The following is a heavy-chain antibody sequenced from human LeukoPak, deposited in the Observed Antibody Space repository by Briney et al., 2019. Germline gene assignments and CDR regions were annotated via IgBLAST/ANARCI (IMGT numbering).Heavy chain of an antibody. V-gene: IGHV3-23*01. J-gene: IGHJ4*02. CDR1: GFTFSSYA. CDR3: YYYDSSGYDY. Sequence: PGGSLRLSCAASGFTFSSYAMSWVRQAPGKGLEWVSAISGSGGSTYYADPVKGRFTISRDNSKNTLYLQMNSLRAEDTAVYYPYYYDSSGYDYWGQGTLVTVSS. D-gene: IGHD3-22*01. CDR2: ISGSGGST.